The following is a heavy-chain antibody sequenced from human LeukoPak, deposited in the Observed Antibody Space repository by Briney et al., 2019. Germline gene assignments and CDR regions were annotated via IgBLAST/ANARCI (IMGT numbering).Heavy chain of an antibody. CDR1: GFTFSSYG. CDR3: AKGGIAGAEPGYYYGMDV. Sequence: GGSLRLSCAASGFTFSSYGMHWVRQAPGKGLEWVAVISYDVSNKYYADSVKGRFTISRDNSKNTLYLQMNSLRAEDTAVYYCAKGGIAGAEPGYYYGMDVWGKGTTVTVSS. D-gene: IGHD6-13*01. J-gene: IGHJ6*04. CDR2: ISYDVSNK. V-gene: IGHV3-30*18.